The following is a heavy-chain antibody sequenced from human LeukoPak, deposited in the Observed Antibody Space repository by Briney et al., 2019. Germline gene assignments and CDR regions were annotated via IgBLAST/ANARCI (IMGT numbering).Heavy chain of an antibody. CDR2: INPNSGGT. Sequence: ASVKVSCKASGYTFTGYCMHWVRQAPGQGLEWMGWINPNSGGTNYAQKFQGRVTMTRDTSISTAYMELSRLRSDDTAGYYCARDGPHLYSTVIYNWFDPWGQGTLVTVSS. CDR3: ARDGPHLYSTVIYNWFDP. CDR1: GYTFTGYC. J-gene: IGHJ5*02. V-gene: IGHV1-2*02. D-gene: IGHD4-17*01.